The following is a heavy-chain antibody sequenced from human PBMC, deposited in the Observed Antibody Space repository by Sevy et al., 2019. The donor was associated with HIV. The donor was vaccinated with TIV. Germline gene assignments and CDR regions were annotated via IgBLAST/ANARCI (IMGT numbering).Heavy chain of an antibody. Sequence: GGSLRLSCAASGFSFSNYWMHWVRQAPGKGLEWVANIKQDESERYYVASVKGRFTISRDNAKNSVYLEMNSLRPDDTAIYCCAKGNSGSFDYWGQGTLVTVSS. V-gene: IGHV3-7*01. D-gene: IGHD3-10*01. CDR3: AKGNSGSFDY. CDR1: GFSFSNYW. CDR2: IKQDESER. J-gene: IGHJ4*02.